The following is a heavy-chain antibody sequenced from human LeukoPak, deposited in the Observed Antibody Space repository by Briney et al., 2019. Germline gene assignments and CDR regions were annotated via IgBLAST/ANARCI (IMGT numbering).Heavy chain of an antibody. D-gene: IGHD6-13*01. CDR1: GFTFSSYS. J-gene: IGHJ6*02. CDR2: ISSSSSTI. Sequence: PGGSLRLSCAASGFTFSSYSMNWVRQAPGKGLEWVSYISSSSSTIYYADSVKGRFTISRDNAKNSLYLQMNSLRAEDTAVYYCAGDRGREGAAGLYYYYGMDVWGQGTTVTVSS. V-gene: IGHV3-48*01. CDR3: AGDRGREGAAGLYYYYGMDV.